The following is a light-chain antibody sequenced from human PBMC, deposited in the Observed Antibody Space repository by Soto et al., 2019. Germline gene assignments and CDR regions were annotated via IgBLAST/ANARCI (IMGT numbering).Light chain of an antibody. Sequence: QSVLTQPPSASGTPGQSLTISCSGSSSNIGSHFVYWYQHVPGTAPKLLIFRDGQRPSGVPARFFGSKSGTSASLAFRGLRSEDEADYYCAVWDQSLTGWVFGGGTKLTVL. V-gene: IGLV1-47*01. CDR3: AVWDQSLTGWV. CDR1: SSNIGSHF. J-gene: IGLJ3*02. CDR2: RDG.